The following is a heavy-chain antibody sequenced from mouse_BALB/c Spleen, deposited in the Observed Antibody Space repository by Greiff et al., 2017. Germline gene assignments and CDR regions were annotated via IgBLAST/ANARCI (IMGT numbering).Heavy chain of an antibody. Sequence: EVKVVESGGGLVQPGGSLKLSCAASGFTFSSYTMSWVRQTPEKRLEWVAYISNGGGSTYYPDTVKGRFTISRDNAKNTLYLQMSSLKSEDTAMYYCARENGRGGAMDYWGQGTSVTVSS. CDR2: ISNGGGST. CDR1: GFTFSSYT. CDR3: ARENGRGGAMDY. V-gene: IGHV5-12-2*01. D-gene: IGHD1-1*02. J-gene: IGHJ4*01.